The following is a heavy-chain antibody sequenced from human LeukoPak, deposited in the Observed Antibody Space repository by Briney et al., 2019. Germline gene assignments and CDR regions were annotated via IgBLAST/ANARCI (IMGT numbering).Heavy chain of an antibody. CDR2: IYYSGSA. V-gene: IGHV4-59*01. Sequence: KPSETLSLTCTVSGGSISSYYWSWIRQPPGKGLEWIGYIYYSGSANYNPSLKSRVTISVDTSKNQFSLKLSSVTAADTAVYYCAREYAYWGQGTLVTVSS. CDR1: GGSISSYY. CDR3: AREYAY. J-gene: IGHJ4*02.